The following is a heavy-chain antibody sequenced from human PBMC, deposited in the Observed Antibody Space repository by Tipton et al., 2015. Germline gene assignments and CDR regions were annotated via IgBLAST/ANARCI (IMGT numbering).Heavy chain of an antibody. V-gene: IGHV4-61*01. CDR2: VYYSGST. CDR3: ARDGGFTIFGVMHRGMDV. CDR1: GGSVSSGSYY. J-gene: IGHJ6*02. D-gene: IGHD3-3*01. Sequence: TLSLTCIVSGGSVSSGSYYWSWIRQPPGKGLEWIGYVYYSGSTNSNPSLESRVTISVDTSKNQFSLYLSSVTAADTAVYYCARDGGFTIFGVMHRGMDVWGQGTTVTVSS.